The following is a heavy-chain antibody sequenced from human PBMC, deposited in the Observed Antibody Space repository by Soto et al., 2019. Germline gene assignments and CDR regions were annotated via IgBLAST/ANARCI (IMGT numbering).Heavy chain of an antibody. CDR2: IYYSGST. CDR3: ARSLITRVPEAD. V-gene: IGHV4-39*01. Sequence: QLQLQESGPGLVKPSETLSLTCTVSGGSISSSSYYWGWIRQPPGKGLEWIGSIYYSGSTYYNPSLKSRAPISVDTSKNHFPRKLSSVTAADTAVYYCARSLITRVPEADGGQETLVTVSS. CDR1: GGSISSSSYY. J-gene: IGHJ4*02. D-gene: IGHD3-10*01.